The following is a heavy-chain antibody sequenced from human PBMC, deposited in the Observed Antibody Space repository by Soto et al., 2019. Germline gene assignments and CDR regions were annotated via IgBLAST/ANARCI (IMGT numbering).Heavy chain of an antibody. CDR1: GYTFTSYG. J-gene: IGHJ4*01. CDR3: ARVVKAGDYGDYGRYYFDY. V-gene: IGHV1-18*04. Sequence: QVPLVQSGAEVKKPGASVKVSCKASGYTFTSYGITWVRQAPGQGLEWMGWISAYSGNTNYAQKLQGRLTMTTDTSTNTAYMELRSLRSDDTAVYYCARVVKAGDYGDYGRYYFDYWGHGTLVTVSS. CDR2: ISAYSGNT. D-gene: IGHD4-17*01.